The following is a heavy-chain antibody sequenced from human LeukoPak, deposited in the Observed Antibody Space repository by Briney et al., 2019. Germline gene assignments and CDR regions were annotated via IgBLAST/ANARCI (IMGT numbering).Heavy chain of an antibody. J-gene: IGHJ4*02. V-gene: IGHV4-59*05. CDR2: IYYSGST. D-gene: IGHD2-2*01. Sequence: SETLSLTCTVSGGSISSYYWSWIRQPPGKGLEWIGSIYYSGSTYYNPSLKSRVTISVDTSKNQFSLKLSSVTAADTAVYYCARHSDCSSTSCYSLEYFDYWGQGTLVTVSS. CDR1: GGSISSYY. CDR3: ARHSDCSSTSCYSLEYFDY.